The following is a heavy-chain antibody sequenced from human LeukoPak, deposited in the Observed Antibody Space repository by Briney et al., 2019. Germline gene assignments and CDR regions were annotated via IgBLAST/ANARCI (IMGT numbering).Heavy chain of an antibody. V-gene: IGHV3-48*03. CDR2: ISSSGSTI. J-gene: IGHJ6*02. Sequence: GGSLRLSCAASGFTFSSYERNWVRQAPGKGLEWVSYISSSGSTIYYADSVKGRFTISRDNAKNSLYLQMNSLRAEETAVYYCARDSTIFGVVIIPQYYYYGMDVWGQGTTVTVSS. CDR3: ARDSTIFGVVIIPQYYYYGMDV. CDR1: GFTFSSYE. D-gene: IGHD3-3*01.